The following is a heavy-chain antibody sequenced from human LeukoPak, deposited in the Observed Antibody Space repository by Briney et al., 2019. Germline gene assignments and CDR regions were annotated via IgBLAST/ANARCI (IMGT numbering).Heavy chain of an antibody. CDR3: ARSRDLTTRVAWFDP. J-gene: IGHJ5*02. V-gene: IGHV3-7*01. Sequence: PGGSLRLSCAASAFTFSSHWMSWVRQAPGKGLEWVANIKQDGSEKYYVDSVKGRFTISRDNAKNSLYLQMNNLRAEDTAVYYCARSRDLTTRVAWFDPWGQGTLVTVSS. CDR1: AFTFSSHW. CDR2: IKQDGSEK. D-gene: IGHD4-11*01.